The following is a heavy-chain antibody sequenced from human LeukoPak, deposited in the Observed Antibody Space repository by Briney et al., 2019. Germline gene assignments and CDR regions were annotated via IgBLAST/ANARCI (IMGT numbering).Heavy chain of an antibody. CDR3: ARRHSSSSQYYYYYYMDV. CDR2: IYYSGST. V-gene: IGHV4-39*01. Sequence: SETLSLTCTVSGGSISSSSYYWGWIRQPPGKGLEWIGSIYYSGSTYYNPSLKSRVTISVDTSKNQFSLKLSSVTAADTAVYYCARRHSSSSQYYYYYYMDVWGKGTTVTVSS. D-gene: IGHD6-6*01. CDR1: GGSISSSSYY. J-gene: IGHJ6*03.